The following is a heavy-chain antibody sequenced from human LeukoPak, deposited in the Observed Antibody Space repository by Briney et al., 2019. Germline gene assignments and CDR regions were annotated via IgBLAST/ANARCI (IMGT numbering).Heavy chain of an antibody. CDR1: GGSIGSSSYY. V-gene: IGHV4-39*07. D-gene: IGHD4-17*01. CDR3: ARDLNLFVGDYVFDY. Sequence: PSETLSLTCTVSGGSIGSSSYYWGWIRQPPGKGLEWIGSIYYSGSTYYNPSLKSRVTISVDTSKNQFSLKLSSVTAADTAVYYCARDLNLFVGDYVFDYWGQGTLVTVSS. CDR2: IYYSGST. J-gene: IGHJ4*02.